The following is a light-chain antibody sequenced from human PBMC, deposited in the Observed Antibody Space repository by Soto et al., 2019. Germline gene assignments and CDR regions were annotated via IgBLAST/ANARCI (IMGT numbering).Light chain of an antibody. Sequence: EVVLTQSPGTLSLSPGERATLSCRASQSVSSSYLAWYQQKPGQAPRLLIYDASNRATGIQARFSGSGSGTDFTLTIRSLEPEDFAVYYCKQRSNWPRTFGQGTKVDIK. CDR1: QSVSSSY. V-gene: IGKV3D-20*02. CDR3: KQRSNWPRT. CDR2: DAS. J-gene: IGKJ1*01.